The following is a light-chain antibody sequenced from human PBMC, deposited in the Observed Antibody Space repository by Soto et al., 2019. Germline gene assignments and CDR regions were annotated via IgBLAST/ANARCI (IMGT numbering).Light chain of an antibody. CDR1: HSLVHSDGITY. V-gene: IGKV2-30*02. J-gene: IGKJ1*01. Sequence: DVVMTQSPLLLPFSLGQRASISCGSGHSLVHSDGITYLNWFQQRPGQSPRPLIYKVSNRDSGVPDRFSGSGSGTDFTLKISRVEAEDVGVYYCMQGSYLRTFGQGTKVDI. CDR2: KVS. CDR3: MQGSYLRT.